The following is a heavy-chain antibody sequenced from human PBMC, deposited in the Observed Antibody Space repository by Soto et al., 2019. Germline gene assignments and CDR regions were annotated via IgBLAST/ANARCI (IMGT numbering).Heavy chain of an antibody. V-gene: IGHV3-72*01. CDR2: TRNKARSYTT. Sequence: PGGSLRLSCAASGFIFSDQYMDWVRQAPGKGLEWVGRTRNKARSYTTEYAASVKGRFTISRDDSKNSLYLQMNSLKTEDTAVYYCPRDIGVARYVALWGRGAL. CDR3: PRDIGVARYVAL. CDR1: GFIFSDQY. D-gene: IGHD2-15*01. J-gene: IGHJ2*01.